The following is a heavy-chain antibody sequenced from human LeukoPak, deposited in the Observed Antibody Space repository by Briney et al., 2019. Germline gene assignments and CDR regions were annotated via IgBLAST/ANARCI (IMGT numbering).Heavy chain of an antibody. CDR1: GYSFTSYW. V-gene: IGHV5-51*01. CDR2: IYPGDSDT. CDR3: ARRVASYSSSLIFDY. Sequence: GESLKISCKGSGYSFTSYWIGWVRQMPGKGLEWMGIIYPGDSDTRYSPSFQGQVTISADKSISTAYLQWSSLKASDTAMYYCARRVASYSSSLIFDYWGQGTLVTVPS. J-gene: IGHJ4*02. D-gene: IGHD6-13*01.